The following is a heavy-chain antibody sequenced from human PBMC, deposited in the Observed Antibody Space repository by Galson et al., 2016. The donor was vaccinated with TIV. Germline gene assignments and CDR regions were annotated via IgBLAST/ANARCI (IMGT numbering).Heavy chain of an antibody. CDR3: VRSGDYGDY. J-gene: IGHJ4*02. Sequence: SVKVSCKASGYTFTSYDINWVRQATGQGLEWMGWMNPNSGNTSYAQKFRGRVTMTRNTSVRTAYMELSSLRSEDTAVYYCVRSGDYGDYWGQGTLVTVSS. D-gene: IGHD4-17*01. CDR1: GYTFTSYD. CDR2: MNPNSGNT. V-gene: IGHV1-8*02.